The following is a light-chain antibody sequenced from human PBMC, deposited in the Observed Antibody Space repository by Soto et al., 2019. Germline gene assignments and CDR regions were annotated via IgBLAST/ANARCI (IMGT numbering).Light chain of an antibody. CDR1: SSNIGNNY. CDR2: DNN. Sequence: QSVLTQPPSVSAAPGQKVIISCSGSSSNIGNNYVSWYQQVPGTAPKLLIHDNNKRPSGIPDRFSGSKSGTSATLGITGLQTGDEADYYCGTWDSSLSAVVFGGGTKLTVL. J-gene: IGLJ2*01. CDR3: GTWDSSLSAVV. V-gene: IGLV1-51*01.